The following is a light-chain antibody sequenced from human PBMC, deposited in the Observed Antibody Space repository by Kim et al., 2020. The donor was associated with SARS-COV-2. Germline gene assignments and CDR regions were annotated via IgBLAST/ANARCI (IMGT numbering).Light chain of an antibody. CDR1: SYNIASNS. CDR2: YDD. V-gene: IGLV1-36*01. CDR3: ALWDDRLKGWV. J-gene: IGLJ3*02. Sequence: SVLTQSPSVSEAPRQRVTISCSGSSYNIASNSVNWYRQLPGKAPELLIYYDDLLPSGVSDRFSGSKSGTSASLAISGRKSEDEADYYCALWDDRLKGWVCGGGNQLTVL.